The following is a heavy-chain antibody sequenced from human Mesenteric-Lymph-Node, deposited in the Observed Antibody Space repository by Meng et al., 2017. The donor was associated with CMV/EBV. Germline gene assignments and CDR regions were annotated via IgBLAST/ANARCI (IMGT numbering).Heavy chain of an antibody. J-gene: IGHJ4*02. V-gene: IGHV1-2*02. CDR2: VNPNDGGT. CDR1: AYTFTGYE. CDR3: ARGGGASKLDY. Sequence: SCKAAAYTFTGYEINWVRQATGQGLEWMGWVNPNDGGTNYAQKFQARVTMTRNTSISTAYMALNSLTPDNTAVYYGARGGGASKLDYWGQGTLVTVSS. D-gene: IGHD1-26*01.